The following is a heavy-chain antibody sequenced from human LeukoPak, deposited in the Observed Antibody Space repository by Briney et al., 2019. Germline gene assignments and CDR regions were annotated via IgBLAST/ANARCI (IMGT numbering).Heavy chain of an antibody. J-gene: IGHJ6*02. Sequence: ASVKVSCKASGGTFSSYGISWVRQAPGQGLEWMGGIIPIFGTANYAQKFQGRVTITADESTSTAYMELSSLRSEDTAVNYCARLDEYSSSSRYYGMDVWGQGTTVTVSS. CDR2: IIPIFGTA. V-gene: IGHV1-69*13. D-gene: IGHD6-6*01. CDR1: GGTFSSYG. CDR3: ARLDEYSSSSRYYGMDV.